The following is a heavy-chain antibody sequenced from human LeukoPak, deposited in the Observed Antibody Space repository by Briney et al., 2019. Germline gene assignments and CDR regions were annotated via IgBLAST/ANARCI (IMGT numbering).Heavy chain of an antibody. CDR3: ASGKSGGYEGDNWFDP. V-gene: IGHV4-4*07. J-gene: IGHJ5*02. D-gene: IGHD1-26*01. CDR2: IYTSGST. CDR1: GGSISSYY. Sequence: PSETLSLTCTVSGGSISSYYWSWIRQPAGKGLEWIGRIYTSGSTNYNPSLKSRVTMSVDTSKNQFSLKLSSVTAADTAVYYCASGKSGGYEGDNWFDPWGQGTLVTVSS.